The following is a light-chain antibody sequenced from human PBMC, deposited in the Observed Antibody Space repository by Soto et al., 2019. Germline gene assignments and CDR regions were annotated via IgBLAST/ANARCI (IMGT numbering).Light chain of an antibody. V-gene: IGLV2-14*01. Sequence: VLTQPASVSGSPGQSITISCTGTSSDVGGYNYVSWYQQQSGKAPKLMIHEVSNRPSGVSSRFSGSKSGNTASLTISGLQAEDEADYYCSSYTSSRAYVFGIGTKVTVL. J-gene: IGLJ1*01. CDR1: SSDVGGYNY. CDR2: EVS. CDR3: SSYTSSRAYV.